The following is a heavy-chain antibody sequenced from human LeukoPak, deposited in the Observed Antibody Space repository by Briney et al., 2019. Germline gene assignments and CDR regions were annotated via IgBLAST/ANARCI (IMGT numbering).Heavy chain of an antibody. J-gene: IGHJ4*02. CDR1: GLTFSVYG. Sequence: GGSLRLSCSASGLTFSVYGMHWARQAPGKGQEWVAIISNDGNNKRYADSVKGRFTISRDNSKNTLYLQMNSLRAEDTAVYYCARDPLVGSGWYENYFDYWGQGTLVTVSS. D-gene: IGHD6-19*01. V-gene: IGHV3-30*03. CDR3: ARDPLVGSGWYENYFDY. CDR2: ISNDGNNK.